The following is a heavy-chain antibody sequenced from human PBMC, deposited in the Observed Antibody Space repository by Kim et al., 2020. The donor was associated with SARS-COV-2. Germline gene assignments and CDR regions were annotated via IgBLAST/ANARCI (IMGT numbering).Heavy chain of an antibody. V-gene: IGHV3-23*01. J-gene: IGHJ1*01. D-gene: IGHD2-15*01. Sequence: AASVKVRFTSSGHNSKNTLYLKMNSLRAEDTAVYYCAKKMVVVAEVYFQHWGQGTLVTVSS. CDR3: AKKMVVVAEVYFQH.